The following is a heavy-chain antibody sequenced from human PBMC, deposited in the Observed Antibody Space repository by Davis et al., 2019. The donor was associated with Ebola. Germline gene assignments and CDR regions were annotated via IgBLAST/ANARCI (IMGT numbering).Heavy chain of an antibody. V-gene: IGHV4-59*08. Sequence: GSLRLSCTVSGGSISSYYWSWIRQPPGKGLEWIGYIYYSGSTTNYNPSLKSRVTISVDTSKKQLSLNLSSVTAADTAVYYCARLYGTSWPDYWGQGTLVTVSP. D-gene: IGHD6-13*01. J-gene: IGHJ4*02. CDR2: IYYSGSTT. CDR1: GGSISSYY. CDR3: ARLYGTSWPDY.